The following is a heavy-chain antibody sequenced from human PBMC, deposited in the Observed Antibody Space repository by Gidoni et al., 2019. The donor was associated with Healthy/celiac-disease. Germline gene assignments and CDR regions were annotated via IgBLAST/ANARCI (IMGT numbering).Heavy chain of an antibody. J-gene: IGHJ2*01. CDR1: GFTFSSYA. CDR2: ISYDGSNK. Sequence: QVQLVESGGGVVQPGRSLRLSCAASGFTFSSYAMHWVRHAPGKGLEWVAVISYDGSNKYYADSVKGRFTISRDNSKNTLYLQMNSLRAEDTAVYYCARASEYFDLWGRGTLVTVSS. V-gene: IGHV3-30*01. CDR3: ARASEYFDL.